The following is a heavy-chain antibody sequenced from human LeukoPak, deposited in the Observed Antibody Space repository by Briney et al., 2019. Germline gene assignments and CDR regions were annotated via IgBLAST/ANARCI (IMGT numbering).Heavy chain of an antibody. J-gene: IGHJ4*02. V-gene: IGHV1-46*01. CDR1: GYTFTGYY. Sequence: ASVKVSCKASGYTFTGYYMHWVRQAPGHGLECMGIINPSGGSTSYAQKFQGRVTMTRDTSTSTVYMELSSLRSEDTAVYYCARDNTIFGVVMGNYFDYWGQGTLVTVSS. CDR3: ARDNTIFGVVMGNYFDY. CDR2: INPSGGST. D-gene: IGHD3-3*01.